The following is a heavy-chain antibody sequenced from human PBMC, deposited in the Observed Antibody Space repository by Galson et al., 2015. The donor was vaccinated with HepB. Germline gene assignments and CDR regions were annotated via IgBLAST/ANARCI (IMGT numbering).Heavy chain of an antibody. Sequence: SVKVSCKVSGYTFSSYPVTWVRQAPGQGLEWMGWISAYNRRTNYAQKFQGRVSMTTDTSTRTVYMEPRRLRSDDTAIYYCARGALVVGVAATLNNWFDPWGQGTLVTVSS. CDR3: ARGALVVGVAATLNNWFDP. D-gene: IGHD2-15*01. CDR2: ISAYNRRT. J-gene: IGHJ5*02. V-gene: IGHV1-18*01. CDR1: GYTFSSYP.